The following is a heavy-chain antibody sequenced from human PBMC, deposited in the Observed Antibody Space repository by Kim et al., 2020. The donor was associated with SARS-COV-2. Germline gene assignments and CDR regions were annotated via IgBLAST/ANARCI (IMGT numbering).Heavy chain of an antibody. J-gene: IGHJ6*02. CDR2: ISGSGGST. D-gene: IGHD1-26*01. CDR3: AKLVQWELPTPLDYYYYGMDV. V-gene: IGHV3-23*01. CDR1: GFTFSSYA. Sequence: GGSLRLSCAASGFTFSSYAMSWVRQAPGKGLEWVSAISGSGGSTYYADSVKGRFTISRDNSKNTLYLQMNSLRAEDTAVYYCAKLVQWELPTPLDYYYYGMDVWGQGTTVTVSS.